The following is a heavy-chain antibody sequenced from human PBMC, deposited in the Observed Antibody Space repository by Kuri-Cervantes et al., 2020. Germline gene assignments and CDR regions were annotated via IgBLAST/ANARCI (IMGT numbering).Heavy chain of an antibody. V-gene: IGHV1-69*05. CDR1: GYTFTSYD. Sequence: SVKVSCKASGYTFTSYDINWVRQATGQGLEWMGGIIPIFATAHYAQKFQGRVTITTDESTSTAYMELSSLRSEDTAVYYCASSGAERTVPTGGFDYWGQGTLVTVSS. CDR2: IIPIFATA. CDR3: ASSGAERTVPTGGFDY. D-gene: IGHD3-10*01. J-gene: IGHJ4*02.